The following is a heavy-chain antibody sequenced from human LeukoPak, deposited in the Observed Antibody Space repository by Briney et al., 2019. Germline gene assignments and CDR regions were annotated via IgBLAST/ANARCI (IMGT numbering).Heavy chain of an antibody. CDR1: GYTFSSYW. CDR3: ARDTYCGGDCYRLFDY. Sequence: GGSLRLSCAASGYTFSSYWMHRVRQAPGKGLVWVSRINSDGSSTSYADSVKGRFTISRDNAKSTLYLQMNSLRAEDTAVYYCARDTYCGGDCYRLFDYWGQGTLVTVSS. D-gene: IGHD2-21*02. V-gene: IGHV3-74*01. J-gene: IGHJ4*02. CDR2: INSDGSST.